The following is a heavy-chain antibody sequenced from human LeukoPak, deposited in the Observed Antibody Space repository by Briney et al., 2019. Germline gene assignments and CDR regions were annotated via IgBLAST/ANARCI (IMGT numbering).Heavy chain of an antibody. D-gene: IGHD3-9*01. CDR2: ISGSGGST. Sequence: GGSLRLSCAASGFTFSSYAMSWVRQAPGKGLEWVSAISGSGGSTYYADSVKGRFTIFRDNSKNTLYLQMNSLRAEDTAVYYCAKGTVTGYFPQYYFDYWGQGTLVTVSS. CDR3: AKGTVTGYFPQYYFDY. J-gene: IGHJ4*02. V-gene: IGHV3-23*01. CDR1: GFTFSSYA.